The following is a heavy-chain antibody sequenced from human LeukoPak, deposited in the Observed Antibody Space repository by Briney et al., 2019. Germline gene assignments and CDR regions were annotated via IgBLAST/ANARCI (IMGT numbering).Heavy chain of an antibody. V-gene: IGHV4-59*01. D-gene: IGHD5-18*01. J-gene: IGHJ4*02. CDR1: GGSISSYY. Sequence: SETLSLTCTVSGGSISSYYWSWIRQSPGKGLEWIGYIYYSGSTNYNPSLKSRVTISVDTSKNQFSLKLSSVTAADTAVYYCATAVVGYSYGYSDYWGQGTLVTVSS. CDR3: ATAVVGYSYGYSDY. CDR2: IYYSGST.